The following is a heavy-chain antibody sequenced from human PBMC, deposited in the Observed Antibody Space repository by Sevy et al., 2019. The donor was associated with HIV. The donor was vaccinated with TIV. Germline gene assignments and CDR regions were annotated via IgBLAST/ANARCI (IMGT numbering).Heavy chain of an antibody. Sequence: GGSLRLSCAASGFSFNNYNMHWVRQVPGKGLEWVALISYDGTNEYYADSVKGRLTVSRDNSRDTLFVQMDSLRLEDTCVYYCVRNEDIWGQGTLVTVSS. V-gene: IGHV3-30*03. CDR1: GFSFNNYN. CDR3: VRNEDI. CDR2: ISYDGTNE. J-gene: IGHJ4*02.